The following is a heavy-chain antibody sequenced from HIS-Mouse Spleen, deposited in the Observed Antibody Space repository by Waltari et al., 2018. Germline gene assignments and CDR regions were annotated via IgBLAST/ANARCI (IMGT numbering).Heavy chain of an antibody. V-gene: IGHV3-74*02. D-gene: IGHD5-12*01. CDR3: ARAIGGYSGPGIG. CDR2: INSDGSST. Sequence: EVQLVESGGGLVQRGGSLRLACEDSGFTFSSYGMHVFREAPGKGLVWVSRINSDGSSTSYADSVKGRFTISRDNAKNTLYLQMNSLRAEDTAVYYCARAIGGYSGPGIGWGQGTLVTVSS. J-gene: IGHJ4*02. CDR1: GFTFSSYG.